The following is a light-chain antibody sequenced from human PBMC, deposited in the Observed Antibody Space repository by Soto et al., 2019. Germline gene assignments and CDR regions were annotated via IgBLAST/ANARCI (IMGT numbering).Light chain of an antibody. CDR1: QSVLYSSNNKNY. CDR3: QQYYSTPLRT. Sequence: DIVMTQSPDSLAVSLGERATINCKSSQSVLYSSNNKNYLAWYQQKPGQPPKLLIYWASTRESGFPDRFSGSGSGTDFTLTISSLQAEDVAVYYCQQYYSTPLRTFGQGTKVEIK. CDR2: WAS. V-gene: IGKV4-1*01. J-gene: IGKJ1*01.